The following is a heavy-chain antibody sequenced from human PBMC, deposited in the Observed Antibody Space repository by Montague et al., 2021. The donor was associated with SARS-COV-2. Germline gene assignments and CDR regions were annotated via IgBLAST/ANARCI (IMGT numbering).Heavy chain of an antibody. CDR3: ARVRHSYGYLSAFDI. J-gene: IGHJ3*02. D-gene: IGHD5-18*01. V-gene: IGHV3-11*01. CDR1: GFTFSDYY. Sequence: SLRLSCAASGFTFSDYYMSWIRQAPGKGLEWVSYISSSGSTIYYADSVKGRFTISRDNAKNSLYLQMYSLRAEDTAVYYCARVRHSYGYLSAFDIWGQGTMVTVSS. CDR2: ISSSGSTI.